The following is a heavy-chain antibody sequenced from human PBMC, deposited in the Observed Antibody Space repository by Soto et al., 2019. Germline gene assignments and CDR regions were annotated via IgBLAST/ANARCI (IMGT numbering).Heavy chain of an antibody. CDR2: IYTSGRT. V-gene: IGHV4-4*07. Sequence: SETLSLTCTDPGGSISSYYWSWIRQPARKGLEWIGRIYTSGRTNYNPSLKSRATMSVDTSKNQFSLKLSSVTAADTAVYYCARGGGDFWSGYYLNYWGQGTLVTVSS. D-gene: IGHD3-3*01. CDR1: GGSISSYY. CDR3: ARGGGDFWSGYYLNY. J-gene: IGHJ4*02.